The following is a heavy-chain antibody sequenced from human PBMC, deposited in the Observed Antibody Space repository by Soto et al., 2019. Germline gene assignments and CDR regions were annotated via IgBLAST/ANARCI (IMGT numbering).Heavy chain of an antibody. Sequence: SGPTLVNPTQTLTLTCTFSAFSLRTRGVGVGWIRQPPGKALEWLALIYWDDDKRYSPSLKRRLTITKDTSKNQVVLTLTNMEVVDTATYFCLHSPYHGEYYLYSFDYWCQGTLVTVA. V-gene: IGHV2-5*02. D-gene: IGHD4-17*01. CDR3: LHSPYHGEYYLYSFDY. CDR1: AFSLRTRGVG. J-gene: IGHJ4*02. CDR2: IYWDDDK.